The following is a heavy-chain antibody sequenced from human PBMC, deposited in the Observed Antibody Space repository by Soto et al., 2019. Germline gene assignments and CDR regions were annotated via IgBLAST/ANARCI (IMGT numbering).Heavy chain of an antibody. J-gene: IGHJ6*02. D-gene: IGHD6-6*01. V-gene: IGHV1-69*13. CDR3: ARAQLVGSDYYGMDV. Sequence: ASVKVSCKASGGTFSSYAISWVRQAPGQGLEWMGGIIPIFGTANYAQKFQGRVTITADESTSTAYMELSSLRSEDTAVYYCARAQLVGSDYYGMDVWGQGTTVTVSS. CDR2: IIPIFGTA. CDR1: GGTFSSYA.